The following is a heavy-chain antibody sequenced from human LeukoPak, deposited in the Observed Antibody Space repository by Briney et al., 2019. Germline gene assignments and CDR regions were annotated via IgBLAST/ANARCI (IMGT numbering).Heavy chain of an antibody. CDR3: ARGNYVYYYGMDV. Sequence: SETLSLTCTVSGGSISSYYWSWIRLPPGRGLEWIAYIYDSDNTNYNPSLKSRVTISVDTSKNQFSLKLSSVTAADTAVYYCARGNYVYYYGMDVWGQGTTATVSS. V-gene: IGHV4-59*01. J-gene: IGHJ6*02. D-gene: IGHD4-11*01. CDR2: IYDSDNT. CDR1: GGSISSYY.